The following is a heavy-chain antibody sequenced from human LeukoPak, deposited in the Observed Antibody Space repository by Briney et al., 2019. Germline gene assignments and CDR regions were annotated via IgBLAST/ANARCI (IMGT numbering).Heavy chain of an antibody. J-gene: IGHJ4*01. CDR3: ARSAGNGDFGGVDY. CDR1: GFVFKMYN. D-gene: IGHD4-17*01. V-gene: IGHV3-21*06. Sequence: GGSLRLSCVASGFVFKMYNMNWVRQAPGKGLEWVSSISSRSSYIHYADSVKGRFTMSRDNAQDFLYLQMNDLRADDTAVYYCARSAGNGDFGGVDYWGHGTLVIVSS. CDR2: ISSRSSYI.